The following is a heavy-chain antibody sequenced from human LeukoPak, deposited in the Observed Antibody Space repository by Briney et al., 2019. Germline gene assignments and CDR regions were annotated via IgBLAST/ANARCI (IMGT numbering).Heavy chain of an antibody. CDR3: AKLRTGDY. Sequence: GGSLRLSCVASGFTFSSYGMPWVRQAPGKGLEWEAFISYDGSNRYYADSVKGRFTISRDNSKNTLYLQMNSLRAEDTAVYYCAKLRTGDYWGQGTLVTVSS. CDR1: GFTFSSYG. J-gene: IGHJ4*02. V-gene: IGHV3-30*18. CDR2: ISYDGSNR.